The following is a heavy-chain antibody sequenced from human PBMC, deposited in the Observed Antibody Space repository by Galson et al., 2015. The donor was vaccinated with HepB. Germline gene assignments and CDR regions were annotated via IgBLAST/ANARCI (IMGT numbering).Heavy chain of an antibody. CDR3: ARLDRNDYVWGSYQENHDAFDI. CDR1: GYSFTSYW. CDR2: IYPGDSDT. Sequence: QSGAEVKKPGESLKIPCKGSGYSFTSYWIGWVRQMPGKGLEWMGIIYPGDSDTRYSPSFQGQVTISADKSISTAYLQWSSLKASDTAMYYCARLDRNDYVWGSYQENHDAFDIWGQGTMVTVSS. D-gene: IGHD3-16*02. V-gene: IGHV5-51*03. J-gene: IGHJ3*02.